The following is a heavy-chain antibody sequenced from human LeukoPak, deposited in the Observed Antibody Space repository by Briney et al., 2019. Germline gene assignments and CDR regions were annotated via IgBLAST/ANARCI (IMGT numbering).Heavy chain of an antibody. CDR3: ARVGCTGGSCYGWFDP. CDR1: GYIFTDYY. J-gene: IGHJ5*02. D-gene: IGHD2-15*01. CDR2: INPNSGGT. V-gene: IGHV1-2*02. Sequence: ASVKVSCKASGYIFTDYYMHWVRQAPGQGLEWMGWINPNSGGTNSAQKFQGRVTMTRDTSISTAYVELSRLRSDDTAVYYCARVGCTGGSCYGWFDPWGQGTLVTVSS.